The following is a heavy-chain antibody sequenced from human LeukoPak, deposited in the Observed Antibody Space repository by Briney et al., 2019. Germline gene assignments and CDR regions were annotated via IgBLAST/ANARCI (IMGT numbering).Heavy chain of an antibody. CDR1: GFTFSSYA. Sequence: PGGSLRLXCAASGFTFSSYAMSWVRQAPGKGLEWVSAISGSGGSTYYADSVKGRFTISRDNSKNTLYPQMNSLRAEDTAVYYCAKRESPCSGGSCYPTSLFDYWGQGTLVTVSS. CDR2: ISGSGGST. J-gene: IGHJ4*02. D-gene: IGHD2-15*01. CDR3: AKRESPCSGGSCYPTSLFDY. V-gene: IGHV3-23*01.